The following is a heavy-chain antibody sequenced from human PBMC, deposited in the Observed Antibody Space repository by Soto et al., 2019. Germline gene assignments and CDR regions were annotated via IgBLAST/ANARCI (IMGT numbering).Heavy chain of an antibody. D-gene: IGHD2-2*01. CDR3: ARGASGEYIVVVPAADEYFQL. CDR1: GGSISSYY. CDR2: IYYSGST. V-gene: IGHV4-59*01. J-gene: IGHJ1*01. Sequence: SETLSLTCTVSGGSISSYYWSWIRQPPGKGLEWIGYIYYSGSTNYNPSLKSRVTISVDTSKNQFSLKLSSVTAADTAVYYCARGASGEYIVVVPAADEYFQLWAQGTLVTVSS.